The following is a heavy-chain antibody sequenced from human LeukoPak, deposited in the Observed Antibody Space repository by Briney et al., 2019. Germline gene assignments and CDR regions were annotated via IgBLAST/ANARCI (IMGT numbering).Heavy chain of an antibody. CDR3: ARGPIPDY. CDR1: GFTFSTYS. J-gene: IGHJ4*02. D-gene: IGHD2-2*02. V-gene: IGHV3-21*01. Sequence: GGSLRLSCAASGFTFSTYSMNRVRQAPGKGLEWVSSINADSSHIYYADSVKGRFTISRDNAKNSLYLQMNSLRAEDTAVYYCARGPIPDYWGRGTLVTVSS. CDR2: INADSSHI.